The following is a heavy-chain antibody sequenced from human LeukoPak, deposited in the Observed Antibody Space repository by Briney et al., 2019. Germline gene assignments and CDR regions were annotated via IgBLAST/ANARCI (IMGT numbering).Heavy chain of an antibody. V-gene: IGHV4-59*01. J-gene: IGHJ5*02. D-gene: IGHD3-3*01. CDR3: ARVLEWPRGSWFDP. CDR1: GGSISSYY. CDR2: IYYSGST. Sequence: SETLSLTCTVSGGSISSYYWSWIRQPPGKGLEWIGYIYYSGSTNYNPSLKSRVTISVDTSKNQFSLKLSSVTAADTAVYYCARVLEWPRGSWFDPWGQGTLVTVSS.